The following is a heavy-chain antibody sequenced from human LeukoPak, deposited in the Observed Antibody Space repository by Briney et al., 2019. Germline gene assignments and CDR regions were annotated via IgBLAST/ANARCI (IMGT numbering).Heavy chain of an antibody. CDR1: GYSFTSYW. V-gene: IGHV5-51*01. J-gene: IGHJ4*02. Sequence: GESLKISYKGSGYSFTSYWIGWVRQMPGKGLEWMGIIYPGDSDTRYSPSFQGQVTISADKSISTAYLQWSSLKASDTAMYYCARQIRVIAARPDDYFDYWGQGALVTVSS. D-gene: IGHD6-6*01. CDR2: IYPGDSDT. CDR3: ARQIRVIAARPDDYFDY.